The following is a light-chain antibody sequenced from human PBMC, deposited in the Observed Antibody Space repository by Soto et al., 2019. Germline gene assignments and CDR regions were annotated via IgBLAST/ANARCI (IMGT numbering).Light chain of an antibody. V-gene: IGLV2-11*01. CDR1: SSDVGGYNY. CDR3: CSYAGSYTRV. Sequence: QSALTQPRAVFGSPGQSVTISCTGTSSDVGGYNYVSWYQQHPGKAPKLMIYDVGKRPSGVPDRFSGSKSDNTASLTISGLQAEDEADYYCCSYAGSYTRVFGPGTTLTVL. J-gene: IGLJ1*01. CDR2: DVG.